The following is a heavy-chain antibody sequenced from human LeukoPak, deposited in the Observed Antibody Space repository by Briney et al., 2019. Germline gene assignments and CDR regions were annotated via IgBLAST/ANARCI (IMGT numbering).Heavy chain of an antibody. D-gene: IGHD3-10*01. Sequence: KPSETLSLTCTVSGGSISSYYWSWIRQPPGKGLEWIGYIYYSGSTNYNPSLKSRVTISVDTSKNQFSLKLSSVTAADTAVYYCARGTTVRGVIDHYYFDYWGQGTLVTVSS. CDR2: IYYSGST. CDR1: GGSISSYY. V-gene: IGHV4-59*01. J-gene: IGHJ4*02. CDR3: ARGTTVRGVIDHYYFDY.